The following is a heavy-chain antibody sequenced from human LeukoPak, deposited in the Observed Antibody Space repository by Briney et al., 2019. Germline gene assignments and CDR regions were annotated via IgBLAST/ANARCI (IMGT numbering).Heavy chain of an antibody. J-gene: IGHJ4*02. Sequence: GGSLRLSCAASGFTFDDYGMSWVRQAPGKGLEWVSGISWSGGSTSYADSVKGRFTISRDNAKNSLYLQMNSLRVEDTALYYCARGLRYYYDSSGYHEAFDYWGQGTLVTVSS. CDR2: ISWSGGST. V-gene: IGHV3-20*04. CDR3: ARGLRYYYDSSGYHEAFDY. CDR1: GFTFDDYG. D-gene: IGHD3-22*01.